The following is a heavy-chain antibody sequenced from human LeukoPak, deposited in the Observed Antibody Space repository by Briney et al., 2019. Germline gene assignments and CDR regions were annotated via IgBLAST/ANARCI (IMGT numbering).Heavy chain of an antibody. D-gene: IGHD3-10*01. V-gene: IGHV3-7*01. J-gene: IGHJ4*02. CDR1: GFTFSSYW. CDR2: IKQDGSEK. CDR3: ARDPPYYYGSGSYYRY. Sequence: GGSLRLSCAASGFTFSSYWMSWVRQAPGKGLEWVANIKQDGSEKYYVDSVKGRFTISRDNAKNSLYLRMNSLRAEDTAVYYCARDPPYYYGSGSYYRYWGQGTLVTVSS.